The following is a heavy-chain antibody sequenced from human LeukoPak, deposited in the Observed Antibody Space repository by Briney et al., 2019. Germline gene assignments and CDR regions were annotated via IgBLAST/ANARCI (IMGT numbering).Heavy chain of an antibody. CDR3: ATDYSNYEDFDY. J-gene: IGHJ4*02. CDR2: IYYSGST. V-gene: IGHV4-30-4*08. D-gene: IGHD4-11*01. Sequence: SQTLSLTCTVSGGSISSSDYYWNWIRQHPEKGLEWIGFIYYSGSTYYNPSLKSRVTISIDTSKNQFSLKLSSVTAADTAVYYCATDYSNYEDFDYWGQGTLVTVSS. CDR1: GGSISSSDYY.